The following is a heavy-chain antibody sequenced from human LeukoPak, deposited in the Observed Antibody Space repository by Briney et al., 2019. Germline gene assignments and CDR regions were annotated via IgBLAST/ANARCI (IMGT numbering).Heavy chain of an antibody. J-gene: IGHJ4*02. CDR2: ISSSSSYI. Sequence: GGSLRLSCAASGFTFSSYSMTWVRQAPGKGLEWVSSISSSSSYIYYADSVKGRFTISRDNAKNSLYLQMNSLRAEDTAVYYCACPYHRDYYDSSGYYWWGQGTLVTVSS. V-gene: IGHV3-21*01. CDR3: ACPYHRDYYDSSGYYW. CDR1: GFTFSSYS. D-gene: IGHD3-22*01.